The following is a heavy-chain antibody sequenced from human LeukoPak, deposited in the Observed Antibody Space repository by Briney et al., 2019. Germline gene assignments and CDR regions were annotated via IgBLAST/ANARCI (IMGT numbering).Heavy chain of an antibody. CDR3: ARGPIGDFWSGYRGGFDH. CDR2: IYHSGPT. Sequence: SQALSLTFTVSRGSISSGGYYGGCVRQPPGKGRGWLRYIYHSGPTYCNPSLKTRVLFSVERSKNHFFLKLSSVTATDTAVYYCARGPIGDFWSGYRGGFDHWGQGTLVTLSS. V-gene: IGHV4-30-2*01. J-gene: IGHJ4*02. D-gene: IGHD3-3*01. CDR1: RGSISSGGYY.